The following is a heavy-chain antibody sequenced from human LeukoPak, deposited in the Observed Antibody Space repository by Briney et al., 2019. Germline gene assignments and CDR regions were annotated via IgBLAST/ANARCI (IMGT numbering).Heavy chain of an antibody. D-gene: IGHD1-1*01. Sequence: GESLKISCKGSGYSFTSYWIGWVRQVPGKGLEWMGIIYPGDSDTRYRPSFQGQVTISADKSISTAYLQWSSLKATDTAMYYCARSREIGTLRAFDLWGQGTMVTVSS. V-gene: IGHV5-51*01. J-gene: IGHJ3*01. CDR3: ARSREIGTLRAFDL. CDR1: GYSFTSYW. CDR2: IYPGDSDT.